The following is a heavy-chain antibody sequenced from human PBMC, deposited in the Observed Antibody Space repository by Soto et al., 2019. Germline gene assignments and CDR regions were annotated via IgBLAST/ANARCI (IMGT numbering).Heavy chain of an antibody. J-gene: IGHJ6*02. CDR1: GGTFSNYA. CDR2: FVPIFGTT. CDR3: ARVEAVAGLYNYHGLDV. V-gene: IGHV1-69*12. Sequence: QVQLVQSGAEVKKPGSSVKVSCKVSGGTFSNYAIDWVRLAPGHGLEWMGGFVPIFGTTYYTQKFQGRATIIADDSTTTAYLEMRSLRSEDTAIYYCARVEAVAGLYNYHGLDVWGQGTAVTVSS. D-gene: IGHD6-19*01.